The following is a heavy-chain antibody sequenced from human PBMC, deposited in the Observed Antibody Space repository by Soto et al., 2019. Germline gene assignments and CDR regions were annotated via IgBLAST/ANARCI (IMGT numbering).Heavy chain of an antibody. CDR3: AGGNDYAKIGH. CDR1: GGSISSRGYY. D-gene: IGHD4-17*01. Sequence: TLSLTCTVSGGSISSRGYYCSWIRQFPGKGLEWIGYISYSESTDYNPSLKSRVTISADTPKNQFSLKLSSVTAADTAVYYCAGGNDYAKIGHWGQGAQVTVSS. CDR2: ISYSEST. V-gene: IGHV4-31*03. J-gene: IGHJ4*02.